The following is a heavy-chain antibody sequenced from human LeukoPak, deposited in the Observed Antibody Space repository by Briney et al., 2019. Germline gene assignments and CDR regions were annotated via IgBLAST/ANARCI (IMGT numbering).Heavy chain of an antibody. CDR2: ISYDGSNK. Sequence: GGSLRLSCAASGFTFSSYAMHWVRQAPGKGLEWVAVISYDGSNKYYADSVKGRFTISRDNSKNTLYLQMNSLRAEDTAVYYCARDRYSWSSVFDYWGQGTLVTVSS. D-gene: IGHD1-26*01. V-gene: IGHV3-30-3*01. CDR1: GFTFSSYA. J-gene: IGHJ4*02. CDR3: ARDRYSWSSVFDY.